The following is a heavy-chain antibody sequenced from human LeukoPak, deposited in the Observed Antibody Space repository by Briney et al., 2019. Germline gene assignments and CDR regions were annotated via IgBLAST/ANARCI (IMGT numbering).Heavy chain of an antibody. CDR2: IYYSGST. CDR3: ACYDSIVDYFDY. CDR1: GGSISSYY. Sequence: SETLSLTCTVSGGSISSYYWSWIRQPPGKGLEWIGYIYYSGSTNYNPSLKSRVTISVDTSKNQFSLKLSSVTAADTAVYYCACYDSIVDYFDYWGQGTLVTVSS. J-gene: IGHJ4*02. D-gene: IGHD3-22*01. V-gene: IGHV4-59*08.